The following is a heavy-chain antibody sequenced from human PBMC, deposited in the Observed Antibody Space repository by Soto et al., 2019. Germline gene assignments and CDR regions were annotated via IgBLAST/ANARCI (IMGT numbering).Heavy chain of an antibody. J-gene: IGHJ4*02. V-gene: IGHV4-59*08. CDR1: GGSISSYY. Sequence: QVQLQESGPGLVKPSETLSLTCNVSGGSISSYYWSWIRQPPGKGLEWIAYIHHSGTTNYNPSLKSRVTISLDMSKNQFSLKLISVTAADTAVYYCACTTKWLHFDSWGQGTLVTVSS. CDR2: IHHSGTT. CDR3: ACTTKWLHFDS. D-gene: IGHD3-22*01.